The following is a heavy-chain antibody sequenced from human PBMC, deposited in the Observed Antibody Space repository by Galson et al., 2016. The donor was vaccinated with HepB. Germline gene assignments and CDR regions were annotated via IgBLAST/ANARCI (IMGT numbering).Heavy chain of an antibody. D-gene: IGHD5-12*01. CDR2: TYYRSKWYN. CDR3: ARGRSGYSGYANPYYYGMDV. J-gene: IGHJ6*02. V-gene: IGHV6-1*01. CDR1: GDSVSSNSAT. Sequence: CAISGDSVSSNSATWNWIRQSPSRGLEWLGRTYYRSKWYNDYALSVKSRITINPDTSKNQFSLQLNSVTPEDTAVYYCARGRSGYSGYANPYYYGMDVWGQGTTVTVSS.